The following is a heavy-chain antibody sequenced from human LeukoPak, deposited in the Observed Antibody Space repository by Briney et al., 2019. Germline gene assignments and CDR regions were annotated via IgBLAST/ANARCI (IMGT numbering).Heavy chain of an antibody. CDR2: IKQDGSEK. CDR1: GFTFSSYA. J-gene: IGHJ4*02. CDR3: ARNLLARDDY. Sequence: GGSLRLSCAASGFTFSSYAMSWVRQAPGKGLEWVANIKQDGSEKYYVDSVKGRFTISRDNAKNSLYLQMNSLRAEDTAVYYCARNLLARDDYWGQGTLVTVSS. D-gene: IGHD2-21*01. V-gene: IGHV3-7*01.